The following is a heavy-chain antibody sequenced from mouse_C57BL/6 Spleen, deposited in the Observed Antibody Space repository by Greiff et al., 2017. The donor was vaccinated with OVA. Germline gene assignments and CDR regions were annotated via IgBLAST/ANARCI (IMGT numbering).Heavy chain of an antibody. CDR1: GFTFSDYG. V-gene: IGHV5-17*01. CDR3: ASSMPTGAMDY. J-gene: IGHJ4*01. D-gene: IGHD1-1*01. Sequence: EVHLVESGGGLVKPGGSLKLSCAASGFTFSDYGMHWVRQAPEKGLEWVAYISSGSCSIYYADTVKGRFTISRDNAKNTLFLQMTSLKSENTAMYYCASSMPTGAMDYWGQGTSVTVSS. CDR2: ISSGSCSI.